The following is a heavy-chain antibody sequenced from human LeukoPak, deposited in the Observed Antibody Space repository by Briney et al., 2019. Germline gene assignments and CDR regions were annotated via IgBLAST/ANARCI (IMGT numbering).Heavy chain of an antibody. Sequence: PGGSLRLSCAASGFAFSIYAMSWVRQAPGKGLEWVSAISGSGGSTYYADSVKGRFTISRDNSKNTLYLQMNSLRAEDTAVYYCAKNLRYNWNVYCGMDVWGQGTTVTVSS. CDR1: GFAFSIYA. CDR2: ISGSGGST. D-gene: IGHD1-1*01. CDR3: AKNLRYNWNVYCGMDV. V-gene: IGHV3-23*01. J-gene: IGHJ6*02.